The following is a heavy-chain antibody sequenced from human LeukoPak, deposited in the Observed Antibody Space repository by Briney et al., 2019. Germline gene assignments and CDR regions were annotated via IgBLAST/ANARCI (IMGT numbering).Heavy chain of an antibody. CDR2: INPNSGGT. D-gene: IGHD3-22*01. J-gene: IGHJ5*01. Sequence: GASVKVSCKASGYTFTGYYMHWVRQAPGQGLEWMGWINPNSGGTKYAQKFQGRVNMTRDSSISTAYMELSRRRSDEAAVYYCARWFHDSSGYYYSTDSWGQGTLVTVSS. CDR1: GYTFTGYY. V-gene: IGHV1-2*02. CDR3: ARWFHDSSGYYYSTDS.